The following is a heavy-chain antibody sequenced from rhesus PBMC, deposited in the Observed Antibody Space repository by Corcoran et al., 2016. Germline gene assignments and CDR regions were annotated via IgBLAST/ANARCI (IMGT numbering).Heavy chain of an antibody. CDR1: GGSISSNY. J-gene: IGHJ5-1*01. CDR3: ARRPFWTGYIDV. D-gene: IGHD3-3*01. V-gene: IGHV4-173*01. Sequence: QVQLQESGPGLVRPSETLSLTCAVSGGSISSNYWSWLRQPPGKGLEGIGRISGSGGSTDYNPPLKSRVTISTDTSKNQFSLKLSSVTAADTAVYYCARRPFWTGYIDVWGPGVLVTVSS. CDR2: ISGSGGST.